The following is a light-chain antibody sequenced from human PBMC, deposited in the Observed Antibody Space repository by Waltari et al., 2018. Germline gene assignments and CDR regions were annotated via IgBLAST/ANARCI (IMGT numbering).Light chain of an antibody. Sequence: EIVMTKSPATLSVSPGERATLACRASQSVSSNLAWYQQKPGQAPRLLIDGASTRATGIPARFSGSGSGTEFTLTISSLQSEDFAVYYCQQYNNWPPEYTFGQGTKLEIK. CDR1: QSVSSN. V-gene: IGKV3-15*01. CDR3: QQYNNWPPEYT. J-gene: IGKJ2*01. CDR2: GAS.